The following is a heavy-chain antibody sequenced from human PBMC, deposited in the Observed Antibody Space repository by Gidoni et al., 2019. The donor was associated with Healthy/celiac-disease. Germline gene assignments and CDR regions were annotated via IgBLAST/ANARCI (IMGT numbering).Heavy chain of an antibody. J-gene: IGHJ6*02. D-gene: IGHD4-17*01. CDR2: ISSSGSTI. Sequence: QVQLVESGGGLVKPGGSLRLSCAASGFTFSDSYMSWIRQAPGKGLEWVSYISSSGSTIYYADSVKGRFTSSRDNAKNSLYLQMNSLRAEDTAVYYCASAGDYGVPDYYYYGMDVWGQGTTVTVSS. CDR1: GFTFSDSY. CDR3: ASAGDYGVPDYYYYGMDV. V-gene: IGHV3-11*01.